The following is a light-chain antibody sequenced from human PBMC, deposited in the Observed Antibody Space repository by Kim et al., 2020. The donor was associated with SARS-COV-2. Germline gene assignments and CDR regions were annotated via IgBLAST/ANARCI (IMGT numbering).Light chain of an antibody. CDR3: QSADSSGTYM. V-gene: IGLV3-25*03. J-gene: IGLJ3*02. CDR2: KDS. Sequence: SYELTQPPSVSVSPGQTARITCYGDALPKQYAYWYQQKPGQAPVLVIYKDSERPSGIPERFSGSSSGTTVTLTISGVQAEDEADYYCQSADSSGTYMFGGGTQLTVL. CDR1: ALPKQY.